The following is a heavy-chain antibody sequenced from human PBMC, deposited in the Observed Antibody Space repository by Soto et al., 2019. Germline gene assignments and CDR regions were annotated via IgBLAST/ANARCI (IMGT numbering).Heavy chain of an antibody. V-gene: IGHV4-39*07. Sequence: SETLSLTCTVSGGSISSSIYYGGWIRPPPGTGLEWIGEINHSGSTNYNPSLKSRVTISVDTSKNQFSLKLTSMTAADTAVYYCARDKITGLFDYWGQGTLVTVSS. CDR3: ARDKITGLFDY. CDR2: INHSGST. J-gene: IGHJ4*02. D-gene: IGHD2-8*02. CDR1: GGSISSSIYY.